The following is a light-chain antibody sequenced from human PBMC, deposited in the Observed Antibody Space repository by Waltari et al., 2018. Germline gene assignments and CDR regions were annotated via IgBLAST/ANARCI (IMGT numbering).Light chain of an antibody. CDR2: DVS. V-gene: IGLV2-14*01. CDR3: CSFTRTGTWV. CDR1: SSDVGGYNY. Sequence: QSTLTQPASVSVSPGQSTTIACTGTSSDVGGYNYVSWYQKYPGKPPKLIIYDVSHRPSGISNRFSASKSGITASLTISGLQAEDEADYFCCSFTRTGTWVFGGGTNLTVL. J-gene: IGLJ3*02.